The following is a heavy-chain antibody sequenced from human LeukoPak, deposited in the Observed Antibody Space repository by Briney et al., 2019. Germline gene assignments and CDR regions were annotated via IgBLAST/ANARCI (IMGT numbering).Heavy chain of an antibody. CDR2: ISGSGGST. J-gene: IGHJ4*02. CDR3: AKDQVWIVVGSFDY. Sequence: GGSLRLSCAASGFTFSSYAMSWVRQAPGKGLEWVSGISGSGGSTYYADSVKGRFTISRDNPKNTLYLQMTSLRAEDTAVYYCAKDQVWIVVGSFDYWGQGTLVTVSS. D-gene: IGHD3-22*01. CDR1: GFTFSSYA. V-gene: IGHV3-23*01.